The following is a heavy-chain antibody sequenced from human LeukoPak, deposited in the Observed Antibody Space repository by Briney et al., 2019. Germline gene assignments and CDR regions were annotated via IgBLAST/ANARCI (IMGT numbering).Heavy chain of an antibody. CDR2: IVVGSGNT. CDR3: AAEVGMAWFDP. Sequence: GASVKVSCKASGFTFTTSAMQWVRQARGQRLEWIGWIVVGSGNTNYAQKFQERVTITRDVSTSTAYMELNSLRSEDTAVYYCAAEVGMAWFDPWGQGTLVTVSS. CDR1: GFTFTTSA. J-gene: IGHJ5*02. V-gene: IGHV1-58*02. D-gene: IGHD2-21*01.